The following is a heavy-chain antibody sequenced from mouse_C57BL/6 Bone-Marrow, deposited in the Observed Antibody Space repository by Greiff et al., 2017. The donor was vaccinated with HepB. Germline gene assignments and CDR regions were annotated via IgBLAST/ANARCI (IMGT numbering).Heavy chain of an antibody. D-gene: IGHD1-1*01. Sequence: VQLQQPGAELVKPGASVKLSCKASGYTFTSYWMHWVKQRPGQGLEWIGMIHPNSGSTNYNEKFKSKATLTVDKSSSTAYMQLSSLTSEDSAVYYCARNYYGSSPLAYWAKGLWSLSLQ. CDR2: IHPNSGST. V-gene: IGHV1-64*01. CDR3: ARNYYGSSPLAY. J-gene: IGHJ3*01. CDR1: GYTFTSYW.